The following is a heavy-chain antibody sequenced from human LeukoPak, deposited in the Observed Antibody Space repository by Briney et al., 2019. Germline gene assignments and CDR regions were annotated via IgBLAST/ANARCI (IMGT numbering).Heavy chain of an antibody. CDR3: ANRRADSSGYIPGYYYYYMDV. J-gene: IGHJ6*03. Sequence: PGGSLRLSCAASRFTFSNFAMSWVRQAPGKGLEWVSAISGSGGSTYYADSVKGRFTISRDNSKNALFLQMNSLRAEDTAVYYCANRRADSSGYIPGYYYYYMDVWGKGTTVTVSS. D-gene: IGHD3-22*01. CDR2: ISGSGGST. V-gene: IGHV3-23*01. CDR1: RFTFSNFA.